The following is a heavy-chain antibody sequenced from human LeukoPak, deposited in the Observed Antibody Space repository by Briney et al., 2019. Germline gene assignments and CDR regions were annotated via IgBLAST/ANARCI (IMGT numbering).Heavy chain of an antibody. V-gene: IGHV5-51*01. CDR3: TRSRSSDSTGWFSDC. CDR2: IYPGDSDT. Sequence: GESLKISCKGSGYSFSNYWIAWVRQMPGKGLEWLGIIYPGDSDTRYSPSFQGLVTISADRSISTAYLQWSSLKASDTAMYYCTRSRSSDSTGWFSDCWGQGTLVTVSS. CDR1: GYSFSNYW. D-gene: IGHD6-19*01. J-gene: IGHJ4*02.